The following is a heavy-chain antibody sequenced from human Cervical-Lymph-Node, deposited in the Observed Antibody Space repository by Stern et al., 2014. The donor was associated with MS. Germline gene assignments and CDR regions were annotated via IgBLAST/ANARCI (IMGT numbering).Heavy chain of an antibody. V-gene: IGHV1-2*06. Sequence: QLVQSGAEVKKPGASVKVSCKASGYTFTGSYIHWVRQAPGQGLEWMGRINPNSGVPEYAQKFQGRVTLTRDTSITTAFMELNSLRSDDTAVYYCARLTVAVGDWGQGTLVTVSS. CDR1: GYTFTGSY. CDR3: ARLTVAVGD. CDR2: INPNSGVP. D-gene: IGHD6-19*01. J-gene: IGHJ4*02.